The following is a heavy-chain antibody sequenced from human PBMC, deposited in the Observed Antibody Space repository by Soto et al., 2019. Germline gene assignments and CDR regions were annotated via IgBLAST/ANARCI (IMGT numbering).Heavy chain of an antibody. J-gene: IGHJ5*02. V-gene: IGHV3-66*01. CDR3: AIGLFIAVPGLFGGFDP. D-gene: IGHD6-19*01. CDR1: GFTVSDTY. Sequence: EVQLVESGGGLVQPGGSLRLSCTASGFTVSDTYMSWVRQAPGKGLEWVSVIFSGGSTYYADSVKVRSTISRDKNKNTLYLHMNNLRAEDTAVYYCAIGLFIAVPGLFGGFDPWGQGTLVTVSS. CDR2: IFSGGST.